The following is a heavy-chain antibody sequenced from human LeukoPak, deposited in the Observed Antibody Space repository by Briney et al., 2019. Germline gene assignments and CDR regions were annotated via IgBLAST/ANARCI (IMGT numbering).Heavy chain of an antibody. Sequence: ASVKVSCKASGYTFTSYHMHWVRQAPGQGLEWMGKINLSGGSTTYAQKFQGRVTMTRDTSASTAYMELSSLRSEDTAVYYCARGRDYGDYVNYFDYWGQGTLVTVSS. CDR2: INLSGGST. D-gene: IGHD4-17*01. CDR1: GYTFTSYH. J-gene: IGHJ4*02. CDR3: ARGRDYGDYVNYFDY. V-gene: IGHV1-46*01.